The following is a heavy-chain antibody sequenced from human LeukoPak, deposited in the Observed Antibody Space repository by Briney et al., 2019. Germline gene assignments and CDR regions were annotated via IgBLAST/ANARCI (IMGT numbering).Heavy chain of an antibody. CDR3: AKGRWLQSYYFDY. CDR2: ISWNSGSI. Sequence: GGSLRLSCAASGFTFDDYAMHWVRQAPGKGLEWVSGISWNSGSIGYADSVKGRFTISRDSAKNSLYLQMNSLRAEDTALYYCAKGRWLQSYYFDYWGQGTLVTVSS. V-gene: IGHV3-9*01. CDR1: GFTFDDYA. J-gene: IGHJ4*02. D-gene: IGHD5-24*01.